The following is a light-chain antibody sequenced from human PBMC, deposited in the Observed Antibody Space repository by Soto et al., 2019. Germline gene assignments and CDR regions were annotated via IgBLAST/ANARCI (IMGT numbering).Light chain of an antibody. CDR3: QQHDILPIT. CDR2: DAS. J-gene: IGKJ5*01. CDR1: QSVSTY. V-gene: IGKV3-11*01. Sequence: EIVLTQSPATLSLSPGERATLSCRASQSVSTYLAWYQQKPGQAPRLLIYDASNGATGIPARFSGAGSGTDFTLTISRLEPEDFALYYCQQHDILPITFGQGTRLEIK.